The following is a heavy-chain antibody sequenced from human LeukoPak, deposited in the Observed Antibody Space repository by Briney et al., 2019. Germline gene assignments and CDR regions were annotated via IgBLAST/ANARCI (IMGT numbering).Heavy chain of an antibody. CDR2: IDPSDSYT. Sequence: GESLKISCKGSGYSFTSYWISWVRQMPGKGLEWMGRIDPSDSYTNYSPSFQGHVTISADKSISTAYLQWSSLKASDTAMYYCARWGIGYCSGGSCSQTGDYYYGMDVWGQGTTVTVSS. D-gene: IGHD2-15*01. J-gene: IGHJ6*02. CDR3: ARWGIGYCSGGSCSQTGDYYYGMDV. CDR1: GYSFTSYW. V-gene: IGHV5-10-1*01.